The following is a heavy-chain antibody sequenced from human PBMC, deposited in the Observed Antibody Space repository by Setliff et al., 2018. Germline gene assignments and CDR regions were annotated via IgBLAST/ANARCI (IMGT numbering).Heavy chain of an antibody. V-gene: IGHV1-18*01. CDR3: ARDRAYFSSSHEPLDI. D-gene: IGHD6-6*01. CDR1: GYTFTLFG. Sequence: SVKVSCKASGYTFTLFGITWVRQAPGQGLEYMGWISAFNGYTSYAQNFRGRVTMSTDTSTGTAYMDLGSLRSDDTAVYYCARDRAYFSSSHEPLDIWGQGTMVTVSS. J-gene: IGHJ3*02. CDR2: ISAFNGYT.